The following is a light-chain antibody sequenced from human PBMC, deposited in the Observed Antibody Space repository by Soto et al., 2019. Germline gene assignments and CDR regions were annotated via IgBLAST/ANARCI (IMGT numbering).Light chain of an antibody. J-gene: IGKJ1*01. V-gene: IGKV3-11*01. CDR3: QHRFNWPWK. CDR1: QSVIRY. Sequence: EIVLAQSAATLSLSPVERATLSCRASQSVIRYLAWYQQRAGQAPRLVIYDASYRATGIPARFSGSGSGTDFTLTISSLEPEDFAVYYCQHRFNWPWKFGQGTKVDI. CDR2: DAS.